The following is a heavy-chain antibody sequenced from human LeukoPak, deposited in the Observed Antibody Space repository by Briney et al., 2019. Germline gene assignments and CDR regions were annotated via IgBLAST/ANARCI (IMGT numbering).Heavy chain of an antibody. CDR2: IIPIFGTA. Sequence: ASVKVSCKASGGTFSSYAISWVRQAPGQGLEWMGGIIPIFGTANYAQKFQGRVTNTADESTSTAYMELSSLRSEDTAVYYCARGLIVGATYYFDYWGQGTLVTVSS. V-gene: IGHV1-69*13. CDR1: GGTFSSYA. CDR3: ARGLIVGATYYFDY. J-gene: IGHJ4*02. D-gene: IGHD1-26*01.